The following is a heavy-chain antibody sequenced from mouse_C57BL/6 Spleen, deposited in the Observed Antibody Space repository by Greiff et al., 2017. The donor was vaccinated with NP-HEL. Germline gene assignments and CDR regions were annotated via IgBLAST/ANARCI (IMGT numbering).Heavy chain of an antibody. Sequence: VKLMESGAELVKPGASVKISCKASGYAFSSYWMNWVKQRPGKGLEWIGQIYPGDGDTNYNGKFKGKATLTADKSSSTAYMQLSSLTSEDSAVYFYARCYYGSSYIYYYAMDYWGQGTSVTVSS. CDR2: IYPGDGDT. V-gene: IGHV1-80*01. J-gene: IGHJ4*01. CDR1: GYAFSSYW. CDR3: ARCYYGSSYIYYYAMDY. D-gene: IGHD1-1*01.